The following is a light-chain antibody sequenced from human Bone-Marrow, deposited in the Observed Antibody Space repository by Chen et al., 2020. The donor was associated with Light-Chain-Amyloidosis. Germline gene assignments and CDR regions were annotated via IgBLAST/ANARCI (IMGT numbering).Light chain of an antibody. CDR3: QSYDSSLSASNWV. V-gene: IGLV1-40*01. CDR2: GNS. J-gene: IGLJ3*02. Sequence: QSVLTQPPSVSGAPGQRVTISCTGSSSNIGAGYDVHWYQQLPGTAPKLLIYGNSNRPSGVPDRFSGSKSGTSASLAITGLQAEDEADYYCQSYDSSLSASNWVFGGGTKLTVI. CDR1: SSNIGAGYD.